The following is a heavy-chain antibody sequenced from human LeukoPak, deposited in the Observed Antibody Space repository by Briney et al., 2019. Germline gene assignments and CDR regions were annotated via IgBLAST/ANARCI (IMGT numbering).Heavy chain of an antibody. V-gene: IGHV3-7*01. D-gene: IGHD3-10*01. CDR3: AREGWFGELLRHVLDS. Sequence: GGSLRLSCAAAGFTFNSYWMSWVRQAPGKGLEWVANIQQDGSEKHYVDCVKGRFTISRDNADNSLYLHMSSLRAEDTAVYYCAREGWFGELLRHVLDSWGQGTLVTVSS. J-gene: IGHJ1*01. CDR1: GFTFNSYW. CDR2: IQQDGSEK.